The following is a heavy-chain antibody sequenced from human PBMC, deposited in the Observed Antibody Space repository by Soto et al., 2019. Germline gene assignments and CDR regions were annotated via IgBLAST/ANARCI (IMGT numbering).Heavy chain of an antibody. J-gene: IGHJ4*02. D-gene: IGHD1-26*01. Sequence: GGSLRLSCAASGFAFSNYEMNWVRQAPGKGLEWVSYISLSGSTIYYADSGKGRFTISRDDAKDSLYLEMDSLRADDTAVYYCARESFSASPNFFDYWGQGTLVTVSS. CDR3: ARESFSASPNFFDY. CDR1: GFAFSNYE. CDR2: ISLSGSTI. V-gene: IGHV3-48*03.